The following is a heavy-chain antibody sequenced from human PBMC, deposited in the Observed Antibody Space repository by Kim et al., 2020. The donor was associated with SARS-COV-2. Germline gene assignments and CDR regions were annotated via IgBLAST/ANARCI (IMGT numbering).Heavy chain of an antibody. Sequence: ASVKVSCKASGYTFTSYAMNWVRQAPGQGLEWMGWINTNTGNPTYAQGFTGRFVFSLDTSVSTAYLQISSLKAEDTAVYYCARDLIQLRYFDWLSAAVNYYYGMDVWGQGTTVTVSS. J-gene: IGHJ6*02. CDR2: INTNTGNP. D-gene: IGHD3-9*01. CDR1: GYTFTSYA. V-gene: IGHV7-4-1*02. CDR3: ARDLIQLRYFDWLSAAVNYYYGMDV.